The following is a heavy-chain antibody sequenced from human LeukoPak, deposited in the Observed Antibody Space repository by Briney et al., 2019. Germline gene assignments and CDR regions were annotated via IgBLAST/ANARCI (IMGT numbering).Heavy chain of an antibody. Sequence: GGSLRLSCAAPGFTFSKYCMLWVRQAPGKGLESVSRINTDGTVTTYADSVKGRFTVSRDNADNTMFLQMNSVRDEDTAVYYCATKQWLAPPPDSWGQGTPVTVSS. CDR1: GFTFSKYC. D-gene: IGHD6-19*01. CDR3: ATKQWLAPPPDS. CDR2: INTDGTVT. V-gene: IGHV3-74*01. J-gene: IGHJ4*02.